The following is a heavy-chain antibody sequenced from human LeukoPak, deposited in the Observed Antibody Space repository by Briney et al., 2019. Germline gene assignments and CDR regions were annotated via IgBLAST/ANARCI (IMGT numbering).Heavy chain of an antibody. CDR1: GFTFSSYE. J-gene: IGHJ3*02. V-gene: IGHV3-48*03. CDR2: ISSSGSTI. Sequence: GSLRLSCAASGFTFSSYEMNWVRQAPGKGLEWVSYISSSGSTIYYADSVKGRFTISRDNAKNSLYLQMNSLRAEDTAVYYCARDRTVPGAFDIWGQGTMVTVSS. D-gene: IGHD4-17*01. CDR3: ARDRTVPGAFDI.